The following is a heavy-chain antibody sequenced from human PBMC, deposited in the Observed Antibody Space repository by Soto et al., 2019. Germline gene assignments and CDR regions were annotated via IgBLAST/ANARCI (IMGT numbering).Heavy chain of an antibody. CDR3: ARDGVDCSSTSCPLLWFDP. CDR1: GYTFTGYY. V-gene: IGHV1-2*02. D-gene: IGHD2-2*01. CDR2: INPNSGGT. Sequence: GASVKVSCKASGYTFTGYYMHWVRQAPGQGLEWMGWINPNSGGTNYAQKFQGRVTMTRDTSISTAYMELSRLRSDDTAVYYCARDGVDCSSTSCPLLWFDPWGQGTLVTVSS. J-gene: IGHJ5*02.